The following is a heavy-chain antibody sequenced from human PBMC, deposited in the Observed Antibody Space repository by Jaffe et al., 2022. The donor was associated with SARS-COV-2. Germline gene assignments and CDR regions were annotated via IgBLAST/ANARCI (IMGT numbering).Heavy chain of an antibody. CDR3: ARTTVVGTTSNWFDP. Sequence: QLQLQESGPGLVKPSETLSLTCTVSGASISSGGFHWGWIRQPPGKGLEWLGTIYYSGSTYHNPTLKSRVTISVDTSKNQFSLKLSSVTAADTAVYYCARTTVVGTTSNWFDPWGQGTLVTVSS. D-gene: IGHD1-26*01. J-gene: IGHJ5*02. CDR1: GASISSGGFH. CDR2: IYYSGST. V-gene: IGHV4-39*01.